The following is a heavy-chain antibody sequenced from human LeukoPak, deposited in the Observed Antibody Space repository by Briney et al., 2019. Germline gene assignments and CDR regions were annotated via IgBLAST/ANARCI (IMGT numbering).Heavy chain of an antibody. D-gene: IGHD4-17*01. J-gene: IGHJ5*02. CDR3: ARQSFTVTTVGWFDP. V-gene: IGHV5-51*01. CDR2: IYPGDSDT. CDR1: GYSFTSYW. Sequence: GESLKISCKGSGYSFTSYWIGWVRQMPGKGLEWMGIIYPGDSDTRCSPSFQGQVTISADKSISTAYLQWSSLKASDTAMYYCARQSFTVTTVGWFDPWGQGTLVTVSS.